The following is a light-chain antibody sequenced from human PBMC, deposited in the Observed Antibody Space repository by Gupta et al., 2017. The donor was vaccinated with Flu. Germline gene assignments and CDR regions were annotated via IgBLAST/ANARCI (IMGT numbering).Light chain of an antibody. J-gene: IGKJ1*01. CDR2: RAS. V-gene: IGKV3-20*01. CDR3: QQYGSSPQT. Sequence: STLSLSPGERATLSCRASQSVTSNYLAWYQQKPGQAPRLLIYRASSRATDIPDRFSGSGSGTDFTLTISRLEPEDFAVFYCQQYGSSPQTFGQGTKVEIK. CDR1: QSVTSNY.